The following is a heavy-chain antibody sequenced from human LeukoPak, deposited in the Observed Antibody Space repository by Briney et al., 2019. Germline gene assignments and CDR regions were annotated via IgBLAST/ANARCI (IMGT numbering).Heavy chain of an antibody. CDR1: GGSFSGYY. V-gene: IGHV4-34*01. CDR2: INHSGST. D-gene: IGHD6-19*01. CDR3: ARTSGYSSGWCLYYYMDV. J-gene: IGHJ6*03. Sequence: PSETLSLTCAVYGGSFSGYYWSWIRQPPGKGLEWIGEINHSGSTNYNPSLKSRVTISVDTSKNQFSLKLSSVTAADTAVYYCARTSGYSSGWCLYYYMDVWGKGTTVTVSS.